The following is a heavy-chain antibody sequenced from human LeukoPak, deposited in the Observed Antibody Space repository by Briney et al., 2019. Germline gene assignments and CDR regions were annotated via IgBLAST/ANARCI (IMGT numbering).Heavy chain of an antibody. J-gene: IGHJ4*02. CDR1: GFTFSDYY. Sequence: GGSLRLSCAASGFTFSDYYMSWIRQAPGKVLEWVSYISSSGSTIYYADSVKGRFTISRDNAKNPLYLQMNSLRAEDTAVYYCARDRPKEVRGEKGDYWGQGTLVTVSS. CDR3: ARDRPKEVRGEKGDY. V-gene: IGHV3-11*01. CDR2: ISSSGSTI. D-gene: IGHD3-10*01.